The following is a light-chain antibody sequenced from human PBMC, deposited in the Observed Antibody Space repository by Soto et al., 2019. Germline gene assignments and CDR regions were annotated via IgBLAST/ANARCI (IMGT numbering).Light chain of an antibody. CDR3: QQYGSSPRT. J-gene: IGKJ1*01. CDR1: QNVRSN. V-gene: IGKV3-20*01. Sequence: EIVMTQSPATLSVSPGERATLSCRASQNVRSNLARYQQKPGQAPRLLIYGASKRATGIPDRFSGSGSGTDFTLTISRLEPEDFAVYCCQQYGSSPRTFGQGTKVEIK. CDR2: GAS.